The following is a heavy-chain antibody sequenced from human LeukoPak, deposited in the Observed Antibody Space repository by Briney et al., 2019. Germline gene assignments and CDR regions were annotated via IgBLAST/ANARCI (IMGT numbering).Heavy chain of an antibody. Sequence: SETLSLTCAVYGGSFSGYYWSWIRQPPGKGLEWIGEINHSGSTNYNPSLKSRVTISVDTSKNQFSLKLSSVTAADTAVYFCARQNGYGGKIDYWGQGTLVTVSS. CDR3: ARQNGYGGKIDY. CDR2: INHSGST. CDR1: GGSFSGYY. D-gene: IGHD4-23*01. J-gene: IGHJ4*02. V-gene: IGHV4-34*01.